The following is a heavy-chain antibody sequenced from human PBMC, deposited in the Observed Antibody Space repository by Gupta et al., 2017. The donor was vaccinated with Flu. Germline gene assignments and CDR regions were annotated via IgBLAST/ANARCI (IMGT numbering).Heavy chain of an antibody. D-gene: IGHD2-8*02. V-gene: IGHV3-48*03. CDR3: ASHVAYSTGWDY. J-gene: IGHJ4*02. Sequence: EVQLVESGGGLVQPGGSLRLSCTVSEFTLRSNVMAWVRQAPGRGLEWISSLSGSGSTIYYADSLRGRFTISGDNAKSSLFLQMNSLRAEDTAVYYCASHVAYSTGWDYWGQGALVTVSS. CDR2: LSGSGSTI. CDR1: EFTLRSNV.